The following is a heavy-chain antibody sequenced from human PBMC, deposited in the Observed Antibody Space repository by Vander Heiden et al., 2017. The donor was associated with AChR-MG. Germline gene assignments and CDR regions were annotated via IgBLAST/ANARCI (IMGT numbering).Heavy chain of an antibody. Sequence: QVQLQESGPGLVKPSQTLSLTCTVSGGSISSGDYYWSWIRQSPGKGLEWIGYIYYSGSTYYNPSLKSRVTISVDTPKNQFSLKLSSVTDADTAVYYCARDQYGSGSYSFDYWGQGTLVTVSS. CDR3: ARDQYGSGSYSFDY. CDR1: GGSISSGDYY. CDR2: IYYSGST. J-gene: IGHJ4*02. V-gene: IGHV4-30-4*01. D-gene: IGHD3-10*01.